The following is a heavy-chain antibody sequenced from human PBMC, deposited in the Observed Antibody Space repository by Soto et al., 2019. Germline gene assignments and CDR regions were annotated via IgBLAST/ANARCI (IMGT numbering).Heavy chain of an antibody. CDR2: IYTSGST. J-gene: IGHJ3*02. V-gene: IGHV4-4*07. Sequence: QVQLQESGPGLVKPSETLSLTCTVSGGSISSYYWSWIRPPAGKGLAWIGRIYTSGSTNYNPSLKSRVTMSVEASKNQFSLELSSVTSADTAVYYCARDRPATYYYDSSGTRDAFDIWCQGTMVTVSS. D-gene: IGHD3-22*01. CDR3: ARDRPATYYYDSSGTRDAFDI. CDR1: GGSISSYY.